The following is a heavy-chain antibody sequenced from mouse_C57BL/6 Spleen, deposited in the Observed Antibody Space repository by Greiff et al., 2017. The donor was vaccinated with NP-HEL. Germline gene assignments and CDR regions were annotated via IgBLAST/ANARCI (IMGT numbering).Heavy chain of an antibody. D-gene: IGHD1-1*01. J-gene: IGHJ1*03. V-gene: IGHV5-4*01. CDR1: GFTFSSYA. CDR2: ISDGGSYT. CDR3: ARDVTATVVARGWYFDV. Sequence: EVKVVESGGGLVKPGGSLKLSCAASGFTFSSYAMSWVRQTPEKRLEWVATISDGGSYTYYPDNVKGRFTISRDNAKNNLYLQMSHLKSEDTAMYYCARDVTATVVARGWYFDVWGTGNTVTVSS.